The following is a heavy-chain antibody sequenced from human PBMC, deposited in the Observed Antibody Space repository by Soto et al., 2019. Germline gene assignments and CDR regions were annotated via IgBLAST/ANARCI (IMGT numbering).Heavy chain of an antibody. Sequence: PGGSLRLSCAASGFTFSSYAMSWVRQAPGKGLEWVSAISGSGGSTYYADSVKGRFTISRDNSKNTLYLQMNSLRAEDTAVYYCAKDRPYYYDSSGSLGYWGQGTLVTVTS. D-gene: IGHD3-22*01. CDR3: AKDRPYYYDSSGSLGY. V-gene: IGHV3-23*01. J-gene: IGHJ4*02. CDR1: GFTFSSYA. CDR2: ISGSGGST.